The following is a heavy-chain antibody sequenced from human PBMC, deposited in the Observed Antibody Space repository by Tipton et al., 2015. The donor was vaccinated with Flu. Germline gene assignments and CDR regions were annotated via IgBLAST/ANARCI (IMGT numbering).Heavy chain of an antibody. CDR1: GGSITSYY. CDR3: AREWSAFDI. CDR2: IFHTGST. Sequence: TLSLTCSVSGGSITSYYWGWIRQPPGKGLEWIAFIFHTGSTSYNPSLKSRVSISLDTSRTQFSLKLSSVTAADTAVYYCAREWSAFDIWGQGTMVTVSS. D-gene: IGHD2-15*01. V-gene: IGHV4-59*01. J-gene: IGHJ3*02.